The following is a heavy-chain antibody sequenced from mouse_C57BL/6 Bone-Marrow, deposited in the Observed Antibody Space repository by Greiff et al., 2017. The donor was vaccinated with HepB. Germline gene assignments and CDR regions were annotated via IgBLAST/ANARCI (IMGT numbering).Heavy chain of an antibody. D-gene: IGHD1-1*01. V-gene: IGHV1-50*01. Sequence: VQLQQPGAELVKPGASVKLSCKASGYTFTSYWMQWVKQRPGQGLEWIGEIDPSDSYTNYNQKFKGKATLTVDTSSSTAYMQLSSLTSEDSAVYYCATMIYYGSSYDWYFDVWGTGTTVTVSS. CDR1: GYTFTSYW. J-gene: IGHJ1*03. CDR3: ATMIYYGSSYDWYFDV. CDR2: IDPSDSYT.